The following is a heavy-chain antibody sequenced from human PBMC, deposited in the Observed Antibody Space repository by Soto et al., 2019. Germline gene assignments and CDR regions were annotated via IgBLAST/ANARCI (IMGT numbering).Heavy chain of an antibody. V-gene: IGHV4-34*01. Sequence: QVQLQQWGAGLLKPSETLSLTCAVYGGSFSGYYWSWIRQPPGKGLEWIGEINHSGSTNYNPSLKSRVTISVDTSKNQCSLKLSSVTAADTAVYYCARAPYVDSSGYYALDYWGQGTLVTVSS. J-gene: IGHJ4*02. CDR1: GGSFSGYY. CDR3: ARAPYVDSSGYYALDY. D-gene: IGHD3-22*01. CDR2: INHSGST.